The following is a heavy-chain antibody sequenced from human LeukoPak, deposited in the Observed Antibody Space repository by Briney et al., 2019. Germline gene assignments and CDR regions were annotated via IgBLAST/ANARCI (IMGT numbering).Heavy chain of an antibody. J-gene: IGHJ4*02. CDR2: INHSGST. CDR3: ARVGAEYSSGWYADY. V-gene: IGHV4-34*01. Sequence: PSETLSLTCAVYGGSFSGYYWSWNRQPPGKGLEWIGEINHSGSTNYNPSLKSRVTISVDTSKNQFSLKLSSVTAADTAVYYCARVGAEYSSGWYADYWGQGTLVTVSS. CDR1: GGSFSGYY. D-gene: IGHD6-19*01.